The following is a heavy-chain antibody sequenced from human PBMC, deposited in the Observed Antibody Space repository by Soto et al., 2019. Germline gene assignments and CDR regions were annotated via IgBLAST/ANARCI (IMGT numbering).Heavy chain of an antibody. CDR3: ARDNEAYYYGSGSPYYYYYMDV. CDR1: GFTFSSYW. Sequence: EVQLVESGGGLVQPGGSLRLSCAASGFTFSSYWMSWVRQAPGKGLEWVANIKQDGSEKYYLDSVEGRFTISRDNAKNSLYLQMNSLRAVDTAVYYCARDNEAYYYGSGSPYYYYYMDVWGKGTTVTVSS. CDR2: IKQDGSEK. V-gene: IGHV3-7*01. J-gene: IGHJ6*03. D-gene: IGHD3-10*01.